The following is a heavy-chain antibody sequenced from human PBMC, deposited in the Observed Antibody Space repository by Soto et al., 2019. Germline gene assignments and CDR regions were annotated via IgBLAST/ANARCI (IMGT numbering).Heavy chain of an antibody. CDR1: GFSLSTSGVG. D-gene: IGHD6-6*01. Sequence: QITLKESGPTLVKPTQTLTLTCTFSGFSLSTSGVGVGWIRQPPGKALEWLALIYWNDDKRYSPSLKSRLTITKDTSKNPVVLTMTNMDPVDTATYYCTLKRGAARPWYWFDPWGQGTLVTVSS. J-gene: IGHJ5*02. V-gene: IGHV2-5*01. CDR2: IYWNDDK. CDR3: TLKRGAARPWYWFDP.